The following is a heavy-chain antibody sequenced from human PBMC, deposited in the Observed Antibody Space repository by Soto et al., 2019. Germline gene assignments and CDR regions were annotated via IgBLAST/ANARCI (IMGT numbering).Heavy chain of an antibody. CDR1: GFTFSSYG. Sequence: GGSLRLSCAASGFTFSSYGMHWVRQAPGKGLEWVAVISYDGSNKYYADSVKGRFTISRDNSKNTLYLQMNSLRAEDTAVYYCAKDGYSNYDMGDWGQGTLVTVSS. D-gene: IGHD4-4*01. CDR2: ISYDGSNK. J-gene: IGHJ4*02. CDR3: AKDGYSNYDMGD. V-gene: IGHV3-30*18.